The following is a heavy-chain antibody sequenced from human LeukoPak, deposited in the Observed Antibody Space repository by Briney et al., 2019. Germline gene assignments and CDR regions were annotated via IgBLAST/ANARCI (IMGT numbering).Heavy chain of an antibody. V-gene: IGHV1-8*01. Sequence: GASVKVSCKASGYTFTSYDINWVRQATGQGLEWMGWMNPNSGNTGYAQKFQGRVTMTRNTSISTAYMELSSLRSEDTAVYYCARGRQWLGPIYYYYYGMDVWGQGTTVTVSS. CDR3: ARGRQWLGPIYYYYYGMDV. CDR2: MNPNSGNT. J-gene: IGHJ6*02. CDR1: GYTFTSYD. D-gene: IGHD6-19*01.